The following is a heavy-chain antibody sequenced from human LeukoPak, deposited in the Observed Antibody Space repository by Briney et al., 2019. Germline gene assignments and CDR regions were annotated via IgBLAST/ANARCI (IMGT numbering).Heavy chain of an antibody. CDR3: ARGVYYDYVWGSYRPFDY. V-gene: IGHV4-34*01. CDR2: INHSGST. Sequence: PSETLSLTCAVYGGSFSGYYWSWLRQPPGKGLEWIGEINHSGSTNYNPSLKSRVTISVDTSKNQFSLKLSSVTAADTAVYYCARGVYYDYVWGSYRPFDYWGQGTLVTVSS. D-gene: IGHD3-16*02. J-gene: IGHJ4*02. CDR1: GGSFSGYY.